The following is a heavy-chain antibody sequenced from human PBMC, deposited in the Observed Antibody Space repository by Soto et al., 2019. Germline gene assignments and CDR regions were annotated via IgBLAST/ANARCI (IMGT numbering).Heavy chain of an antibody. D-gene: IGHD6-6*01. CDR3: ARTDSGSSSSRVFAY. J-gene: IGHJ4*02. V-gene: IGHV1-69*06. CDR2: IIPIFGTA. Sequence: QVQLVQSGAEVKKPGTSVKVSCKASGGTFSSYAISWVRQAPGQGLEWMGGIIPIFGTANYAQKFQGRVTITAVKSTSTAYVELRDLRSADTAVYYCARTDSGSSSSRVFAYWCQRTLVPVTS. CDR1: GGTFSSYA.